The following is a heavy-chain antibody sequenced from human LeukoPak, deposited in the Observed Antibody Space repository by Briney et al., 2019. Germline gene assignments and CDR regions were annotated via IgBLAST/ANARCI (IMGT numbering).Heavy chain of an antibody. CDR1: GGSISSYY. D-gene: IGHD1-1*01. Sequence: SETLSLTCTASGGSISSYYWSGVRQPPGKGLEWIGCIYYSGNTNYNPSLKSRLTMSADRSRNQFSLNLNSVPAADTAVYYCARINWNYFDYWGQGILVTVSS. CDR3: ARINWNYFDY. J-gene: IGHJ4*02. V-gene: IGHV4-59*08. CDR2: IYYSGNT.